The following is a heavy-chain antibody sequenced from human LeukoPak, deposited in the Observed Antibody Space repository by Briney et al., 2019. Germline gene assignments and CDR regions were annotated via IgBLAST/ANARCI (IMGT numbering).Heavy chain of an antibody. CDR1: GGSISSSSYY. Sequence: SETLSLTCTVSGGSISSSSYYWGWIRQPPGKGLEWIGYIYYSGSTNYNPSLKSRVTISVDTSKNQFSLKLSSMTAADTAVYYCASGDSGSYLADAFDIWGQGTMVTVSS. V-gene: IGHV4-61*05. D-gene: IGHD1-26*01. CDR3: ASGDSGSYLADAFDI. CDR2: IYYSGST. J-gene: IGHJ3*02.